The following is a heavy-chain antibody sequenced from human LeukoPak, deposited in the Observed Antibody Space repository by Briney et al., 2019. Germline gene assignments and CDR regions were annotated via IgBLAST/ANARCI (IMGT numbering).Heavy chain of an antibody. Sequence: GGSLRLSCAASGFTLSTYAMSWVRQAPGKGLEWVSSISGSGGSTYYSDSGKGRFTISGDKSKDTLFLQMHSLRAEDTAVFYCAKGMASSWRKYYYYMDVWGKGTTVTVSS. D-gene: IGHD6-13*01. CDR1: GFTLSTYA. CDR3: AKGMASSWRKYYYYMDV. J-gene: IGHJ6*03. CDR2: ISGSGGST. V-gene: IGHV3-23*01.